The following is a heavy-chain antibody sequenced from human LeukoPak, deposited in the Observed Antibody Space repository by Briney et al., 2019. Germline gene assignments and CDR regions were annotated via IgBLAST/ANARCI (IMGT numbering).Heavy chain of an antibody. V-gene: IGHV1-8*03. D-gene: IGHD5-12*01. Sequence: AASVKVSCKASGYTFTSYDINWVRQATGQGLEWMGWMNPNSGNTGYAQKFQGRVTITRNTSISTAYMELSSLRSEDTAVYYCARGGHSGYAVSVWDFDYWGQGTLVTVSS. CDR3: ARGGHSGYAVSVWDFDY. J-gene: IGHJ4*02. CDR1: GYTFTSYD. CDR2: MNPNSGNT.